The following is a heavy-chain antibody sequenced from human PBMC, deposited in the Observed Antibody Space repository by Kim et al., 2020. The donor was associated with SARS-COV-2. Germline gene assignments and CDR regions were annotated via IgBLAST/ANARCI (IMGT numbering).Heavy chain of an antibody. J-gene: IGHJ4*02. Sequence: SETLSLTCTVSGGTLSSYYWSWIRQPPGKGLEWIAYISYSGSTYYKPSLKSRVTISVDTSKNQFSLNLSPVPAADTAVYYCARVPTTYSYDSSGYYTLGPYFDYGGQGTLVTFSS. CDR2: ISYSGST. V-gene: IGHV4-59*13. CDR1: GGTLSSYY. CDR3: ARVPTTYSYDSSGYYTLGPYFDY. D-gene: IGHD3-22*01.